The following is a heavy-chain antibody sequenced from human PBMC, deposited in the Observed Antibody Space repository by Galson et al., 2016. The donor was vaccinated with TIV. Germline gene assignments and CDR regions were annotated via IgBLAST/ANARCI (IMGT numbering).Heavy chain of an antibody. D-gene: IGHD3-22*01. CDR3: ARAVTMRVADYYYGRDV. CDR1: GFTFSSYW. V-gene: IGHV3-48*03. J-gene: IGHJ6*02. CDR2: ISNGGSTT. Sequence: SLRLSCAASGFTFSSYWMHWVRQAPGKGLEWVSYISNGGSTTYYADFVKGRFTISRDNAKNSLYLHMSSLRAEDTAVYYCARAVTMRVADYYYGRDVWGQGTAVSVSS.